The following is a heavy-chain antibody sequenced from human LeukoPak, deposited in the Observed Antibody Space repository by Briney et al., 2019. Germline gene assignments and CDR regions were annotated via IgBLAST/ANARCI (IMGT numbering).Heavy chain of an antibody. V-gene: IGHV3-30-3*01. Sequence: GGSLRLSCAASGFTFSSYAMHWVRQAPGKGLEWVAVISYDGSNKYYADSVKGRFTISRGNSKNTLYLQMNSLRAEDTAVYYCAKECYNLLDFDYWGQGTLVTVSS. CDR3: AKECYNLLDFDY. CDR2: ISYDGSNK. D-gene: IGHD3-3*01. CDR1: GFTFSSYA. J-gene: IGHJ4*02.